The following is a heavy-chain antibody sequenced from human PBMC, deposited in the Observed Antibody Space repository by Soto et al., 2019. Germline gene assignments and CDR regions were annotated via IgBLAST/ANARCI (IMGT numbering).Heavy chain of an antibody. CDR2: ISAYNGNT. CDR1: GYTFTSYG. V-gene: IGHV1-18*01. J-gene: IGHJ5*02. CDR3: ARNQDYDFWSGYKNWFDP. Sequence: SVKVSCKASGYTFTSYGISWVRQAPGQGLEWMGWISAYNGNTNYAQKLQGRVTMTTDTSTSTAYMELRSLRSDDTAVYYCARNQDYDFWSGYKNWFDPWGQGTLVTVSS. D-gene: IGHD3-3*01.